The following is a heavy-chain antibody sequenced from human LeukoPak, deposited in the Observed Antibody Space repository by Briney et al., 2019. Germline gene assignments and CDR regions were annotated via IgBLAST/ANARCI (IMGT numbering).Heavy chain of an antibody. CDR2: INPNSGGT. D-gene: IGHD5-18*01. CDR3: ARGGYSYGYFDY. CDR1: GYTFTGYY. V-gene: IGHV1-2*02. Sequence: ASVKVSCKASGYTFTGYYMHWVRQAPGQGLEWMGWINPNSGGTKYAQNFQGRVTMTRDTSISTAYMEVSRLRSDDTAVYYCARGGYSYGYFDYWGQGTLVTVSS. J-gene: IGHJ4*02.